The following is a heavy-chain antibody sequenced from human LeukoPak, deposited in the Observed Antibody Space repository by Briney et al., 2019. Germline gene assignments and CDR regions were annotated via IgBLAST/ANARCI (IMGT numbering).Heavy chain of an antibody. V-gene: IGHV3-13*01. CDR2: VSSGFHA. D-gene: IGHD5-18*01. Sequence: GGSLRLSCTASGFTLGSHDMHWVRQIPGQGLEWVAAVSSGFHAFFADSVQGRFTVSREDARNTLYLQMNSLRAGDTAVYYCVREARGYHYTYFDYWGQGTLVTVSS. J-gene: IGHJ4*02. CDR1: GFTLGSHD. CDR3: VREARGYHYTYFDY.